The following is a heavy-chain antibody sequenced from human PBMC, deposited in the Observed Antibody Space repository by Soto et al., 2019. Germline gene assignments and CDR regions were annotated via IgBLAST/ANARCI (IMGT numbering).Heavy chain of an antibody. CDR3: AKIWGSGSYYPPDV. V-gene: IGHV3-23*01. D-gene: IGHD3-10*01. J-gene: IGHJ6*02. CDR2: ISGSGGST. Sequence: VGSLRLSCAASGFTFSSYAMSWVRQAPGKGLEWVSAISGSGGSTYYADSVKGRFTISRDNSKNTLYLQMNSLRAEDTAVYYCAKIWGSGSYYPPDVWGQGTTVTVSS. CDR1: GFTFSSYA.